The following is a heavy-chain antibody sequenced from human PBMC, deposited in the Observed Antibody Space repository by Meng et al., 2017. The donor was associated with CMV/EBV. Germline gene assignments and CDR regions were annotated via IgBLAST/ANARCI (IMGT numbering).Heavy chain of an antibody. CDR1: GGSFSGYY. D-gene: IGHD2-15*01. J-gene: IGHJ4*02. CDR2: INHSGST. Sequence: QVLQQQWGAGLLKPSETLSLTCAVYGGSFSGYYWSWIRQPPGKGLEWIGEINHSGSTNYNPSLKSRVTISVDTSKNQFSLKLSSVTAAGTAVYYCASSLTYPDYWGQGTLVTVSS. CDR3: ASSLTYPDY. V-gene: IGHV4-34*01.